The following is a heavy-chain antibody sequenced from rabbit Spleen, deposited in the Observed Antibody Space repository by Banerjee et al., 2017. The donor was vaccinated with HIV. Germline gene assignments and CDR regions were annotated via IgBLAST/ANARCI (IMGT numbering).Heavy chain of an antibody. V-gene: IGHV1S45*01. CDR1: GFSFSDRDV. CDR3: ARDLLGVIGWNFNL. CDR2: INTATGKA. J-gene: IGHJ4*01. Sequence: QEQLEESGGGLVKPEGSLTLTCKASGFSFSDRDVMCWVRQAPGKGLEWIACINTATGKAVYVNWAKGRFTISKTSSNTVTLQMTSLTAADTATCFCARDLLGVIGWNFNLWGQGTLVTVS. D-gene: IGHD1-1*01.